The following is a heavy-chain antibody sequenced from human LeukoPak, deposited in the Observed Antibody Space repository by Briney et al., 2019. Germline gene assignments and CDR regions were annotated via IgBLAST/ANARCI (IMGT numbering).Heavy chain of an antibody. D-gene: IGHD5-24*01. CDR3: ARGLRDGHKTFDV. J-gene: IGHJ4*02. V-gene: IGHV4-31*03. Sequence: SETLSLTCTVSGGSFSTASYSWTWIRQHPEKGLEWIGNINYRGSTNYNPSLKNRVNISVDTSKNQFSLKLSSMTAADTAVFYCARGLRDGHKTFDVWGQGTLVTVSS. CDR2: INYRGST. CDR1: GGSFSTASYS.